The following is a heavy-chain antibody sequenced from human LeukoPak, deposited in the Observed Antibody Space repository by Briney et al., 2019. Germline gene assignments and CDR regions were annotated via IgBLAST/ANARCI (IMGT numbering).Heavy chain of an antibody. CDR1: GYTFTSYG. V-gene: IGHV1-18*01. J-gene: IGHJ6*02. Sequence: GASVKVSCKASGYTFTSYGISWVRQAPGQGLEWMGWISANNGDTDYPPKLQDRVTMTTDTYTSTAYMELRSLRSDDTAVYYCARALYLFGGPTGSHYYYYGMDVWGQGTTVTVSS. CDR2: ISANNGDT. CDR3: ARALYLFGGPTGSHYYYYGMDV. D-gene: IGHD3-16*01.